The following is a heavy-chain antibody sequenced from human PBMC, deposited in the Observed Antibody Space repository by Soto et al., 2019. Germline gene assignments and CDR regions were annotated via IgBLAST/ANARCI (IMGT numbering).Heavy chain of an antibody. Sequence: PSETLSLTCTVSGGSISSYYWSWIRQPPGKGLEWIGYIYYSGSTNYNPSLKSRVTISVDTSKNQFSLKLSSVTAADTAVYYCARLIADYYGSGSGGGFDYWGQGTLVTVSS. V-gene: IGHV4-59*08. CDR2: IYYSGST. CDR1: GGSISSYY. D-gene: IGHD3-10*01. CDR3: ARLIADYYGSGSGGGFDY. J-gene: IGHJ4*02.